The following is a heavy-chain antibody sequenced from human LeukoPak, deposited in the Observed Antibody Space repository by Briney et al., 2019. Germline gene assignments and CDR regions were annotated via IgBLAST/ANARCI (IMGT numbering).Heavy chain of an antibody. J-gene: IGHJ4*02. CDR2: ISGSGDNT. Sequence: GSLRLSCAASGFTFSSYAMSWVRQAPGKGLEWVSGISGSGDNTYYADSVKGRFTFSRDNSKNTLYLQMNSLRVEDTAIYYCAKDKGDYYDSSGFRYWGQGTLVTVSS. CDR1: GFTFSSYA. CDR3: AKDKGDYYDSSGFRY. D-gene: IGHD3-22*01. V-gene: IGHV3-23*01.